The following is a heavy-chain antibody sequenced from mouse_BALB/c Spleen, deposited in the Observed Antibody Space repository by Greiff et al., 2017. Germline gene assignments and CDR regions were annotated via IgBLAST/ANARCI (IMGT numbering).Heavy chain of an antibody. CDR1: GYTFTSYW. Sequence: QVQLQQPGAELVKPGASVKLSCKASGYTFTSYWMHWVKQRPGQGLEWIGEINPSNGRTNYNEKFKSKATLTVDKSSSTAYMQLSSLTSEDSAVYYCARDKSYGYWFAYWGQGTLVTVSA. J-gene: IGHJ3*01. CDR3: ARDKSYGYWFAY. V-gene: IGHV1S81*02. CDR2: INPSNGRT. D-gene: IGHD1-2*01.